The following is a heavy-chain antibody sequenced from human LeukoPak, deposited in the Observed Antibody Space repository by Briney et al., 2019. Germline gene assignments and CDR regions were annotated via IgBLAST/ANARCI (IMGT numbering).Heavy chain of an antibody. CDR3: ARDLSDYGSGSYPVGIDY. V-gene: IGHV4-34*01. CDR1: GGSFSGYY. Sequence: PSETLSLTCAVYGGSFSGYYWSWIRQPPGKGLEWIGEINHSGSTNYDPSLKSRVTISVDTSKNQFSLKLSSVTAADTAVYYCARDLSDYGSGSYPVGIDYWGQGTLVTVSS. CDR2: INHSGST. J-gene: IGHJ4*02. D-gene: IGHD3-10*01.